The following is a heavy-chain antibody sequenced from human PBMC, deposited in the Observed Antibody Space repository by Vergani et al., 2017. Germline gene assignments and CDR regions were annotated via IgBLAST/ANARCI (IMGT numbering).Heavy chain of an antibody. D-gene: IGHD6-13*01. J-gene: IGHJ5*02. CDR1: GVSVTDYN. Sequence: QAQLQESGPGLVKPSETLSLTCHVFGVSVTDYNCNWIRQAPGKGLEWIGSLSTTGGATHARHNTSLKSRVSISVDTSKSQFSLRLTSVTSADSAIYYCSGDTHSWQRADRWGQGLLVSVSS. CDR3: SGDTHSWQRADR. CDR2: LSTTGGA. V-gene: IGHV4-59*02.